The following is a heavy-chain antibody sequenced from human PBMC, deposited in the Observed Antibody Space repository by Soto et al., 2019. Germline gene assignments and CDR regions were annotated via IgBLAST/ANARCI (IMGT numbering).Heavy chain of an antibody. CDR3: AKDRPHRTYYYDGSGYY. CDR1: GFTFSSYA. J-gene: IGHJ4*02. Sequence: PGGSLRLSCAASGFTFSSYAMSWVRQAPGKGLEWVSGISGSGGSTHYADSVKGRFTISRDNSKNTLYLQMNSLRAEDTAVYYCAKDRPHRTYYYDGSGYYWGQGTLVTVSS. V-gene: IGHV3-23*01. D-gene: IGHD3-22*01. CDR2: ISGSGGST.